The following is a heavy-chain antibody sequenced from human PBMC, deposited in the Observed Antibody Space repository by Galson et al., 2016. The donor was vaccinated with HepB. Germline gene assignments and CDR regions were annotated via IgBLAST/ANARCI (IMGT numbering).Heavy chain of an antibody. CDR2: ISAGSGNT. CDR1: GYTFTTYD. J-gene: IGHJ6*02. V-gene: IGHV1-3*01. CDR3: ARDLIGNLDV. Sequence: SVKVSCKASGYTFTTYDMHWVRRSPGQRLEWLGYISAGSGNTKYSQNFQGRVTITRDTSARTHYMELSSLTSEDTAVYYCARDLIGNLDVWGQGTTVTVSS.